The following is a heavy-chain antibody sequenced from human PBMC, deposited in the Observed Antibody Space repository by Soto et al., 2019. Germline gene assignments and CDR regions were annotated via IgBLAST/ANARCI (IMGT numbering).Heavy chain of an antibody. CDR3: AKLEQLVLGY. Sequence: GESLKISCAASGFTFSSYAMSWVRQAPGKGLEWVSAISGSGGSTYYADSVKGRFTISRDNSKNTLYLQMNSLRAEDTAVYYCAKLEQLVLGYWGQGTLVTVSS. V-gene: IGHV3-23*01. J-gene: IGHJ4*02. CDR1: GFTFSSYA. CDR2: ISGSGGST. D-gene: IGHD6-6*01.